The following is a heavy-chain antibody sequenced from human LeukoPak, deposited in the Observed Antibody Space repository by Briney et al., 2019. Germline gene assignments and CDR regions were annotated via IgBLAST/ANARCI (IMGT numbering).Heavy chain of an antibody. CDR2: INPSGGST. J-gene: IGHJ4*02. V-gene: IGHV1-46*01. Sequence: ASVKVSCKASGHTFTSYYMHWVRQAPGQGLEWMGIINPSGGSTSYAQKFQGRVTMTRDTSTSTVYMELSSLRSEDTAVYYCARSARIAAADYWGQGTLVTVSS. CDR3: ARSARIAAADY. D-gene: IGHD6-13*01. CDR1: GHTFTSYY.